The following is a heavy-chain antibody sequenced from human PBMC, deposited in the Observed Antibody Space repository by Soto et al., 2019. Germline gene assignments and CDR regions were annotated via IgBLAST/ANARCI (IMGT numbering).Heavy chain of an antibody. V-gene: IGHV1-69*02. CDR3: ATQGLGYCSGGSCYARRAHHYYYMDV. J-gene: IGHJ6*03. CDR1: GGTFSSYT. CDR2: IIPILGIA. Sequence: QVQLVQSGAEVKKPGSSVKVSCKASGGTFSSYTISWVRQAPGQGLEWMGRIIPILGIANYAQKFQGRVTITADKSTGTAYMELSSLRSEDTAVYYCATQGLGYCSGGSCYARRAHHYYYMDVWGKGTTVTVSS. D-gene: IGHD2-15*01.